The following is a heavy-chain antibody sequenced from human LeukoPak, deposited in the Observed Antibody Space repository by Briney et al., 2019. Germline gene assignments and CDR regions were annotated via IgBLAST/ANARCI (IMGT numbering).Heavy chain of an antibody. Sequence: PGGSLRLSCAASGFTFGNHWMSWVRQAPGMGLEWVANIRQDGAEKYYVDSVKGRFTISRDNAKNSVYLEMNSLRVEDTAVYFCARAPYFESSGPLWGQGTLVTVSS. CDR3: ARAPYFESSGPL. D-gene: IGHD3-22*01. CDR1: GFTFGNHW. CDR2: IRQDGAEK. J-gene: IGHJ4*02. V-gene: IGHV3-7*01.